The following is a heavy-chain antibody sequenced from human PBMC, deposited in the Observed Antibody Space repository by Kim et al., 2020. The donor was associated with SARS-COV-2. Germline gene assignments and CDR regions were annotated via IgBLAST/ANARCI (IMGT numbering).Heavy chain of an antibody. D-gene: IGHD2-15*01. CDR2: IYSGGSST. J-gene: IGHJ4*02. Sequence: GGSLRLSCAASGFTFSSYAMSWVRQAPGKGLEWVSVIYSGGSSTYYADSVKGRFTISRDNSKNTLYLQMNSLRAEDTAVYYCAKDSVVAATRYFDYWGQGTLVTVSS. CDR3: AKDSVVAATRYFDY. V-gene: IGHV3-23*03. CDR1: GFTFSSYA.